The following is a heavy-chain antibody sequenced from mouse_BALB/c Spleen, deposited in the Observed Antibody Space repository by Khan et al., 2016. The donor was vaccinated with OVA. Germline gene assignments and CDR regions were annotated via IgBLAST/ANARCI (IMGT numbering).Heavy chain of an antibody. D-gene: IGHD1-2*01. CDR3: GKKGYYGYGNDWFAY. V-gene: IGHV2-3*01. J-gene: IGHJ3*01. CDR2: IWGDGST. Sequence: VKLVESGPGLVAPSQSLSITCTVSEFLLNSKFGVSWVRQPPGKCLEWLGVIWGDGSTNYPSPLLSRLSICKDDSKCQVFFNLHSLHTDDTATYYCGKKGYYGYGNDWFAYWGQGTLVTVSA. CDR1: EFLLNSKFG.